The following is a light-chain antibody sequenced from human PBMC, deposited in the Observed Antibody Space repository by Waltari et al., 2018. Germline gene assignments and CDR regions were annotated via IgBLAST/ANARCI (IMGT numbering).Light chain of an antibody. J-gene: IGKJ3*01. CDR3: QHYGSPVPT. CDR1: QSVSNSY. CDR2: GAS. V-gene: IGKV3-20*01. Sequence: IVLTQSPGTLSLSPGERATLYCRASQSVSNSYLAWYQQKPGQAPRLLLYGASSRATDFPNRFSGSGSGTDSTLTITKLQPEYFAVYYCQHYGSPVPTFGPGTKVDIK.